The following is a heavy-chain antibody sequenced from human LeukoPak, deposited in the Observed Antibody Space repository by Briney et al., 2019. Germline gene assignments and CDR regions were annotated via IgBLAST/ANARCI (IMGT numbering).Heavy chain of an antibody. CDR2: INHSGST. D-gene: IGHD5-24*01. J-gene: IGHJ5*02. Sequence: TSETPSLTCAVYGGSFSGYYWSWIRQPPGKGLEWIGEINHSGSTNYNPSLKSRVTISVDTSKNQFSLKLSSVTAADTAVYYCARSLRRGFGYNWFDPWGQGTLVTVSS. V-gene: IGHV4-34*01. CDR1: GGSFSGYY. CDR3: ARSLRRGFGYNWFDP.